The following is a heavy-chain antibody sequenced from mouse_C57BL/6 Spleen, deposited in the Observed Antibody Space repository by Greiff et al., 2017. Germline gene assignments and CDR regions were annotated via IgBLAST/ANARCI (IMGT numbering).Heavy chain of an antibody. Sequence: QVQLQQSGAELVKPGASVKLSCKASGYTFTSYWMHWVKQRPGRGLEWIGRIDPNSGGTKYNAKFKSKATLTVDKPSSTAYMQLSSLTSEDSAVYYDARAGQLRVQGDVDYWGQGTSVTVSS. J-gene: IGHJ4*01. CDR1: GYTFTSYW. CDR3: ARAGQLRVQGDVDY. CDR2: IDPNSGGT. D-gene: IGHD3-2*02. V-gene: IGHV1-72*01.